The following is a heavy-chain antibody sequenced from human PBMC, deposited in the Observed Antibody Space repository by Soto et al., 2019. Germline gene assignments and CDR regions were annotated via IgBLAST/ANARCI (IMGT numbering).Heavy chain of an antibody. CDR1: GDTVSSNSAA. J-gene: IGHJ4*02. CDR3: GRSLRGHVFKYFDY. Sequence: SRTLSLTCVISGDTVSSNSAAWNWIRQSPSRGLEWLGRTHYRSKWYNDYAVSVKSRITINPDTSKNQFSLQLNSVTPEDTAVYYCGRSLRGHVFKYFDYWGQGPLVTV. CDR2: THYRSKWYN. D-gene: IGHD3-10*01. V-gene: IGHV6-1*01.